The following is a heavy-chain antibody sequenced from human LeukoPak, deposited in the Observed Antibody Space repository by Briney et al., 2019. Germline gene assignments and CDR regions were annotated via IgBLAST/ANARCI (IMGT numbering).Heavy chain of an antibody. V-gene: IGHV4-39*07. Sequence: PSETLSLTCTVSGGSVSSGSYYWGWIRQPPGKGLEWIGNIYYSGSTYYNPSLKSRVTISVETSKNQFSLKLSSVTAADTAVYYCARRPGVYYYGSGSSRWYNWFDPWGQGTLVTVSS. CDR3: ARRPGVYYYGSGSSRWYNWFDP. CDR2: IYYSGST. J-gene: IGHJ5*02. D-gene: IGHD3-10*01. CDR1: GGSVSSGSYY.